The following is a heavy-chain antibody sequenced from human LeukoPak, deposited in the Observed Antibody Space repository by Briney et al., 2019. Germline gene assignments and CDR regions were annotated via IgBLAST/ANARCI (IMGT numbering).Heavy chain of an antibody. CDR1: GFTFSTYA. J-gene: IGHJ4*02. CDR2: ITSRGGDT. V-gene: IGHV3-23*01. Sequence: PGGSLRLSCAVSGFTFSTYAMSWVRQAPGKGLEWVSAITSRGGDTYYTDSVKGRFTVSRDNSKSALYLQMNSLRAEDTAVYYCAKLIPPVDCSRTSCYGFDYWGQGTLVTVSS. CDR3: AKLIPPVDCSRTSCYGFDY. D-gene: IGHD2-2*01.